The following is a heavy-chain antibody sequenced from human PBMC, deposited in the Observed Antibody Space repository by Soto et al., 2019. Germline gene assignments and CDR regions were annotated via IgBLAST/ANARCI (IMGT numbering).Heavy chain of an antibody. CDR1: GFTFNQYT. J-gene: IGHJ4*02. Sequence: EVQLVESGGGLVKPGGSLRLSCAASGFTFNQYTMTWVRQAPGKGLEWVSSITASGTSIFYADSVKGRFTISRDNTKNSTYLQMSSRSVDHTGVYYCARGSGNGDWYLANWGPGTLVTVSS. CDR2: ITASGTSI. D-gene: IGHD2-21*02. V-gene: IGHV3-21*01. CDR3: ARGSGNGDWYLAN.